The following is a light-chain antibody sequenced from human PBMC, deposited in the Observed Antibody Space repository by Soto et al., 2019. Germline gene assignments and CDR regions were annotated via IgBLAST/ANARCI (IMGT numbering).Light chain of an antibody. V-gene: IGKV3-15*01. Sequence: EIVMTQSPAILSVSPGESATLSCTASQSLSINLAWYQQKPGQAPRLLIYRASTRASGVPARFSGSGSGTEFTLTISSLQSEDFAVYYCHQYNNWPPWTFGPGTKVEI. J-gene: IGKJ1*01. CDR1: QSLSIN. CDR3: HQYNNWPPWT. CDR2: RAS.